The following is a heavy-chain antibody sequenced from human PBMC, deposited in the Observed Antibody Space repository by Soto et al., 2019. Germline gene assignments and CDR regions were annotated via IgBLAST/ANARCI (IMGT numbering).Heavy chain of an antibody. J-gene: IGHJ6*02. V-gene: IGHV3-33*01. Sequence: QVQLVESGGGVAQPGRSLRLSCAASGFTFSNYGMHWVRQAPGKGLEWVAVIWYAGTNKYYADSVKGRFTISRDNSKNTLYLQMNSLRAEDTAVYYCARDQAAAPTLDYYFGMDVWGQGTTVTVSS. CDR1: GFTFSNYG. D-gene: IGHD6-13*01. CDR3: ARDQAAAPTLDYYFGMDV. CDR2: IWYAGTNK.